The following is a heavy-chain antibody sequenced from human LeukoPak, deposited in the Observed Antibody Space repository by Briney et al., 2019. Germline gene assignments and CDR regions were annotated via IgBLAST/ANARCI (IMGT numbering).Heavy chain of an antibody. CDR3: TKMTTVTTSIN. J-gene: IGHJ4*02. CDR2: ISGSGGST. D-gene: IGHD4-11*01. CDR1: GFTFSNHW. Sequence: GSLRLSCAASGFTFSNHWMTWVRQAPGKGLEWVSAISGSGGSTYYADSAKGRFTISRDNSKNTLYLQMNSLRAEDTAVYYCTKMTTVTTSINWGQGTLVTVSS. V-gene: IGHV3-23*01.